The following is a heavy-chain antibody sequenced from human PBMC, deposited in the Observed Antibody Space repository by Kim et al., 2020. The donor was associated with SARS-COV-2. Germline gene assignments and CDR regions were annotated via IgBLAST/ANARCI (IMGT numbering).Heavy chain of an antibody. CDR2: ISYDGSNK. CDR3: AKEIAVAANDNWFDP. D-gene: IGHD6-19*01. CDR1: GFTFSSYG. V-gene: IGHV3-30*18. Sequence: GGSLRLSCAASGFTFSSYGMHWVRQAPGKGLEWVAVISYDGSNKYYADSVKGQFTISRDNSKNTLYLQMNSLRAEDTAVYYCAKEIAVAANDNWFDPWGQGTLVTVSS. J-gene: IGHJ5*02.